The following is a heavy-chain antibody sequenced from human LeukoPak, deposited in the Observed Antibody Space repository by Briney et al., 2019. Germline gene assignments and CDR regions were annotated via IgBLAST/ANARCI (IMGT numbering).Heavy chain of an antibody. V-gene: IGHV1-2*02. CDR2: INPNSGGT. J-gene: IGHJ6*03. CDR1: GYTFTGYY. D-gene: IGHD2-15*01. CDR3: ARDRCSGGSCYSRPYYYYYMDV. Sequence: GASVKVSCKASGYTFTGYYMHWVRQAPGQGLEWMGWINPNSGGTNYAQKFQGRVTMTRDTSISTAYMELSRLRSDDTAVYYCARDRCSGGSCYSRPYYYYYMDVWGKGTTVTISS.